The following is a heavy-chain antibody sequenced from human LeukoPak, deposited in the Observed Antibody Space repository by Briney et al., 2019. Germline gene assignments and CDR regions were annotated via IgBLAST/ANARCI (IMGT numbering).Heavy chain of an antibody. Sequence: KPSETLSLTCAVYGGSFSGYYWSWIRQPPGKGLEWIGTIYYSGSTYYNPSLTSRVTISIDTSKNHFSMKLSSVTAADTAVYYCAKGAGPPWFDPWGQGTLVTVSS. CDR3: AKGAGPPWFDP. CDR1: GGSFSGYY. CDR2: IYYSGST. D-gene: IGHD6-19*01. J-gene: IGHJ5*02. V-gene: IGHV4-34*01.